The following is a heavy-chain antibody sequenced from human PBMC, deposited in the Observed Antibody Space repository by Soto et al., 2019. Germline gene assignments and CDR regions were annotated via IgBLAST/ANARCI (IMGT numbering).Heavy chain of an antibody. CDR3: ARDVGYSYGSGSSLRSLYGMEV. J-gene: IGHJ6*02. Sequence: SETLSLTCSVYGGSFSCYYWTWIRQTQGKGLEWIGEINHSGSTNYNPSLKSRVTISVDTSKNQFSLKLSTVTAADTAVYYCARDVGYSYGSGSSLRSLYGMEVWGEGITVIVS. V-gene: IGHV4-34*01. D-gene: IGHD3-10*01. CDR2: INHSGST. CDR1: GGSFSCYY.